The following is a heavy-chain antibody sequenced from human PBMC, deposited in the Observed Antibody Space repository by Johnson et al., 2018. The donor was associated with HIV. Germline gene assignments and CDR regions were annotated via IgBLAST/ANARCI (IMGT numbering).Heavy chain of an antibody. CDR3: ARDDRPDGFDI. V-gene: IGHV3-30-3*01. D-gene: IGHD1-14*01. CDR1: GYTFSSYA. J-gene: IGHJ3*02. Sequence: QVQLVESGGGVVQPGRSLRLSCAASGYTFSSYAMHWVRQAPGKGLEWVAVISYDANNKYYADSVKGRFTISRDKSKNTLYPQMISLRVEDTAVYYCARDDRPDGFDIWGQGTMVTVSS. CDR2: ISYDANNK.